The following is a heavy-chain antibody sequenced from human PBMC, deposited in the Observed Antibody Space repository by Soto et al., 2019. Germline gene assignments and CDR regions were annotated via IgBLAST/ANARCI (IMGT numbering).Heavy chain of an antibody. D-gene: IGHD6-13*01. V-gene: IGHV4-59*01. Sequence: SETLSLTCTVSGGSISSNYWTWIRQHPGKGLEWIGYVYNSGSTNYNPSLKSRVTISEDTSKSQFSLKVNSMTAADTAVYYCARYRREAVAGYTLDNWGQGILVTVSS. CDR2: VYNSGST. CDR1: GGSISSNY. CDR3: ARYRREAVAGYTLDN. J-gene: IGHJ4*02.